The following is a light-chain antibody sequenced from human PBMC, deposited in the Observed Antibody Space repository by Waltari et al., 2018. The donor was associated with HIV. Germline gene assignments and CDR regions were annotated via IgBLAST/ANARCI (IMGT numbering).Light chain of an antibody. J-gene: IGKJ4*01. CDR2: EAS. Sequence: DIQMTQSPSSVSVSVGGAVSINCRASQTIGKSLAWYQLKSNKAPSLLIYEASRLDDGIPTLFKVSGYRTNCALDITDLQPEDSGIYVCQQAKGFAHTFAGGTRV. V-gene: IGKV1-12*01. CDR1: QTIGKS. CDR3: QQAKGFAHT.